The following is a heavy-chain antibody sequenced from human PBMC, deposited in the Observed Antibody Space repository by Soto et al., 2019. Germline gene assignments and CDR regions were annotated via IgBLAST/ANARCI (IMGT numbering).Heavy chain of an antibody. CDR1: VFSLNTGGAG. J-gene: IGHJ6*02. CDR2: IYWDDDE. D-gene: IGHD3-10*01. V-gene: IGHV2-5*02. Sequence: ITLKESGPTLVKPTQTLTLTCTFSVFSLNTGGAGEGWVRQPRGKAMEWLALIYWDDDEHYRPSPRSRRNITKDTINNQVVLTMTDMDPEDTATYYCVRNWRYYGGDYYYGMDAWGQGTTVTVSS. CDR3: VRNWRYYGGDYYYGMDA.